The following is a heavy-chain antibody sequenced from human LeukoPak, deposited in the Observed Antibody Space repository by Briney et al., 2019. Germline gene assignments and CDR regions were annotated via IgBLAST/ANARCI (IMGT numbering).Heavy chain of an antibody. CDR1: GGSISSYY. Sequence: KPSETLSLTCTVSGGSISSYYWSWIRQPPGKGLEWIGYIYHSGSTYYNPSLKSRVTISVDRSKNQFSLKLSSVTAADTAVYYCATSYYDSSGYYYFDYWGQGTLVTVSS. CDR2: IYHSGST. CDR3: ATSYYDSSGYYYFDY. D-gene: IGHD3-22*01. V-gene: IGHV4-59*04. J-gene: IGHJ4*02.